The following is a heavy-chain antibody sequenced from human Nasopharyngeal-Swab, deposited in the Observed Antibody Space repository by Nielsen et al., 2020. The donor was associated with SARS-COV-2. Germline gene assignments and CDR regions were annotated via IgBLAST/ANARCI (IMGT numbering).Heavy chain of an antibody. Sequence: SETLSLSCTVSGGSISSYYWSWIRQPPGKGLEWIGYIYYSGSTNYNPSLKSRVTISVDTSKNQFSLKLSSVTAADTAVYYCARDSRDYSSSWYYYYGMDVWGRGTTVTVSS. CDR1: GGSISSYY. V-gene: IGHV4-59*01. CDR3: ARDSRDYSSSWYYYYGMDV. J-gene: IGHJ6*02. D-gene: IGHD6-13*01. CDR2: IYYSGST.